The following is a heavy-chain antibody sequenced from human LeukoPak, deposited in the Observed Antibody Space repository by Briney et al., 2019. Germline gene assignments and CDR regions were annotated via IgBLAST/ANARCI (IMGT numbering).Heavy chain of an antibody. CDR1: GFTFSSYW. D-gene: IGHD3-3*01. V-gene: IGHV3-7*03. CDR2: IKQDGSEK. Sequence: GGSLRLSCAASGFTFSSYWMSWVRQAPGKGLEWVANIKQDGSEKYYVDSVKGRFTISRDNAKNSLHLQMNSLRAEDTAVYYCVRERNNFWSGHHSIFDSWGQGTLVTVSS. CDR3: VRERNNFWSGHHSIFDS. J-gene: IGHJ4*02.